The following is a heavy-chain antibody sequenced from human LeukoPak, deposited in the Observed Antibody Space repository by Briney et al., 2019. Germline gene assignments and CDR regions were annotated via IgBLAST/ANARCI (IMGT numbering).Heavy chain of an antibody. CDR2: XXXXGSTI. D-gene: IGHD3-22*01. Sequence: XGSXRXXCXXSGFTFSSYEMNWVRQAPGKGLEXVSXXXXXGSTIYYADSVKGRFTISRDNAKNSLYLQMNSLRAEDTAVYYCAREGGAYDSSGYYRGYYYYYGMDVWGQGTTVTVSS. V-gene: IGHV3-48*03. CDR1: GFTFSSYE. J-gene: IGHJ6*02. CDR3: AREGGAYDSSGYYRGYYYYYGMDV.